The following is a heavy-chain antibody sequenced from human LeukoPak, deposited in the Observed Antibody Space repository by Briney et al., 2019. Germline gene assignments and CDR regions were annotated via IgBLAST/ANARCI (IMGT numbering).Heavy chain of an antibody. J-gene: IGHJ5*02. D-gene: IGHD2-2*01. CDR2: ISGSGGST. V-gene: IGHV3-23*01. CDR1: GFTFSSDA. CDR3: AKTRVVPAAGFDP. Sequence: GGSLRVSCAASGFTFSSDAMSCVRQAPGKGLEWVSAISGSGGSTYYADSVKGRFTISRDNSKNTQYLQMNSLRAEDTAVYYCAKTRVVPAAGFDPGGQGTLVTVSS.